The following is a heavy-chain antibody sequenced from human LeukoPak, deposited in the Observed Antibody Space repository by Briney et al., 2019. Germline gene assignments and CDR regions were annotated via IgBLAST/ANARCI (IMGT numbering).Heavy chain of an antibody. Sequence: SETLSLTCTVSGYSISSGYSWGWIRQPPGKGLEWIGSIYHSGRTFYNPSLKSRVTISIDTSKNQFSLKLTSVTAADTAVYYGARLYLPGTPFDDWGQGTLVTVSS. V-gene: IGHV4-38-2*02. CDR1: GYSISSGYS. CDR2: IYHSGRT. J-gene: IGHJ4*02. CDR3: ARLYLPGTPFDD. D-gene: IGHD1-1*01.